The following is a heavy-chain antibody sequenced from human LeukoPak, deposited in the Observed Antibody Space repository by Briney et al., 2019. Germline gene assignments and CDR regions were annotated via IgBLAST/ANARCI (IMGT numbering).Heavy chain of an antibody. J-gene: IGHJ4*02. V-gene: IGHV4-59*02. CDR1: GGSVTDYY. CDR2: IYYTGT. D-gene: IGHD7-27*01. CDR3: ASRKLGNDY. Sequence: PSETLSLTCTVSGGSVTDYYWSWIRQSPGKGLEWIGYIYYTGTSYNPALKSRVPISADTSKNQFSLKLISVTAADTAVYYCASRKLGNDYWGQGTLVTVSS.